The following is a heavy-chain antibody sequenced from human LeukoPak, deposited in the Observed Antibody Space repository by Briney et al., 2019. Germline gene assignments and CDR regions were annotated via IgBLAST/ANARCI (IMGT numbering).Heavy chain of an antibody. CDR2: IRYDGSNK. CDR3: AKDLVGALDY. V-gene: IGHV3-30*02. D-gene: IGHD1-26*01. Sequence: GGSLRLSCAAPGFTFSSYGMHWVRQAPGKGLEWVAFIRYDGSNKYYADSVKGRFTISRDNSKNTLYLQMNSQRAEDTAVYYCAKDLVGALDYWGQGTLVTVSS. J-gene: IGHJ4*02. CDR1: GFTFSSYG.